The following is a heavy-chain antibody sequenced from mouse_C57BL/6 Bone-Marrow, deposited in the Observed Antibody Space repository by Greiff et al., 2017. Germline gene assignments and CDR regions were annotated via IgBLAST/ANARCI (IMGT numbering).Heavy chain of an antibody. CDR1: GYTFTSYW. CDR3: ARRLYGSSLMDY. J-gene: IGHJ4*01. Sequence: QVQLQQSGAELVRPGTSVKLSCTASGYTFTSYWMHWVKQRPGQGLEWIGVIDPSDSYTNYNQNFKGKATLTVDTSSSTAYMQLSSLTSEDSAVYCYARRLYGSSLMDYWGQGTSVTVSS. D-gene: IGHD1-1*01. V-gene: IGHV1-59*01. CDR2: IDPSDSYT.